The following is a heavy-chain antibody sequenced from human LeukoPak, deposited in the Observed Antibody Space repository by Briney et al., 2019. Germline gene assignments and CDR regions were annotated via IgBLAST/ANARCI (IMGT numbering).Heavy chain of an antibody. V-gene: IGHV3-30*02. CDR3: AKRGVTGYKEAFDY. J-gene: IGHJ4*02. Sequence: GGSLRLSCAASGFTFSSYGMHWVRQAPGKGLEWVAFIRYDGSNKYYADSVKGRFTISRDNSKNTLHLQMNSLRAEDTAVYYCAKRGVTGYKEAFDYWGQGTLVTVSS. CDR1: GFTFSSYG. D-gene: IGHD3-9*01. CDR2: IRYDGSNK.